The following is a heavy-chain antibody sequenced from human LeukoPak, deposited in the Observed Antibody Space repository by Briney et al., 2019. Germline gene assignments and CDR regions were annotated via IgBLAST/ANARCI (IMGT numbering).Heavy chain of an antibody. J-gene: IGHJ4*02. Sequence: GGSLRLSCAASGFTFTNFAMSWVRQAPGKGLEWVSAISGSGGSTYYADSVKGRFTISRDNSKNTLYLQMNSLRAEDTAVYYCAKDNADIVATITPLDYWGQGTLVTASS. CDR1: GFTFTNFA. CDR2: ISGSGGST. D-gene: IGHD5-12*01. V-gene: IGHV3-23*01. CDR3: AKDNADIVATITPLDY.